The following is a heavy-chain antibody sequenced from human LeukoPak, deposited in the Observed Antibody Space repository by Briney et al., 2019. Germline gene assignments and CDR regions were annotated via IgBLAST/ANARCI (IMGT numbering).Heavy chain of an antibody. V-gene: IGHV4-31*11. CDR3: ALRYSYGGAYFDY. J-gene: IGHJ4*02. D-gene: IGHD5-18*01. CDR2: IYYSGSI. CDR1: GGSFSGYY. Sequence: PSETLSLTCAVYGGSFSGYYWSWIRQHPGKGLEWIGYIYYSGSIYYNPSLRSRVTISVDTSKNQFSLKLSSVSAADTALYYCALRYSYGGAYFDYWGQGTLVTVSS.